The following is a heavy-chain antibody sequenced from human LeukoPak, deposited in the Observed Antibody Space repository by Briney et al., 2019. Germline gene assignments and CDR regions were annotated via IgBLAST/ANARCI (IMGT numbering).Heavy chain of an antibody. J-gene: IGHJ6*03. V-gene: IGHV1-2*06. CDR1: GYTFTGYY. Sequence: GASVKVSCKASGYTFTGYYMHWVRQAPGQGLEWMGRINPNSGGTNYAQKFQGRVTMTRDTSISTAYMELSRLRSDDTAVYYCARTYNWNYYYYYMDVWGKGTTVTVSS. CDR3: ARTYNWNYYYYYMDV. CDR2: INPNSGGT. D-gene: IGHD1-20*01.